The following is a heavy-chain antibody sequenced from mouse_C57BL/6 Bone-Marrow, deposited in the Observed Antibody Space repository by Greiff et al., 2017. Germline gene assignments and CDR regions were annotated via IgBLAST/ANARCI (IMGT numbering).Heavy chain of an antibody. CDR3: AREDLLWPLTGDY. CDR1: GYTFTDYY. J-gene: IGHJ2*01. Sequence: VQLQQSGPELVKPGASVKISCKASGYTFTDYYMNWVKQSHGKSLEWIGDINPNNGGTSYNQKFKGKATLTVDKSSSTAYMELRSLTSEDSAVYYCAREDLLWPLTGDYWGQGTTLTVSS. V-gene: IGHV1-26*01. D-gene: IGHD2-1*01. CDR2: INPNNGGT.